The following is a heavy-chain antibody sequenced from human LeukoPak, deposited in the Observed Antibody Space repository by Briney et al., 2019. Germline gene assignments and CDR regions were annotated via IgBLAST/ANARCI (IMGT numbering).Heavy chain of an antibody. CDR2: IYWNDDK. Sequence: QSGPTLVNPTQTLTLTCTFSGLSLSTSGVGVGWIRQPPGKALEWLALIYWNDDKRYSPSLKSRLTITKDTSKNQVVLTMTNMDPVDTATYYCAQELYGDYEAPDAFDIWGQGTMVTVSS. CDR1: GLSLSTSGVG. V-gene: IGHV2-5*01. CDR3: AQELYGDYEAPDAFDI. D-gene: IGHD4-17*01. J-gene: IGHJ3*02.